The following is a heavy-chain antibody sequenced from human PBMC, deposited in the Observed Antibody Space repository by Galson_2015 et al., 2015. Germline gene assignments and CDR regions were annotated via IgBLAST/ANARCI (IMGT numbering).Heavy chain of an antibody. CDR2: IWYDGSNK. D-gene: IGHD5-18*01. Sequence: SLRLSCAASGFTFSSYGMHWVRQAPGKGLEWVAVIWYDGSNKYYADSVKGRFTISRDNSKNTLYLQMDSLRAEDTAVYYCAREFSSYGYDYWGQGTLVTVSS. J-gene: IGHJ4*02. CDR1: GFTFSSYG. V-gene: IGHV3-33*01. CDR3: AREFSSYGYDY.